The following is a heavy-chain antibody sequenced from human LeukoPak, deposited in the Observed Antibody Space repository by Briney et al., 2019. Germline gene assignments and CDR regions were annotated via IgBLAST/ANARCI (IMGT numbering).Heavy chain of an antibody. D-gene: IGHD3-3*01. V-gene: IGHV5-51*01. CDR2: IYPGDSDT. CDR3: ARHQVGRHDFWSGYYKSYYYYGMDV. CDR1: GYSFTSYW. Sequence: GESLQISCKGSGYSFTSYWIGWVRQMPGKGLEWMGIIYPGDSDTRYSPSFQGQVTISADKSISTAYLQWSSLKASDTAVYYCARHQVGRHDFWSGYYKSYYYYGMDVWGQGTTVTVSS. J-gene: IGHJ6*02.